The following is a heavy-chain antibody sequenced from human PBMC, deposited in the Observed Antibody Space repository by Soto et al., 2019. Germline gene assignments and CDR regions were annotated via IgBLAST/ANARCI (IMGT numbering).Heavy chain of an antibody. V-gene: IGHV1-18*01. CDR3: ARATPGGCGYTVLDY. J-gene: IGHJ4*02. D-gene: IGHD5-18*01. CDR2: INSYNGNT. CDR1: GYTFSHDG. Sequence: QVQVVQSGAEVKKPGASVKVSCKASGYTFSHDGFSWVRQAPGQGLEWMGWINSYNGNTNYAQKFQGRVTMTTDTSTRIGYMELGSLRSDDTAVYYCARATPGGCGYTVLDYWGQGTLVTVSS.